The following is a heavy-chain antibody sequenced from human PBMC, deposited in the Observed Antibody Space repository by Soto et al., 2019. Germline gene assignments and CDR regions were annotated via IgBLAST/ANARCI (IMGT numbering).Heavy chain of an antibody. CDR3: ARACSSNSCYDVFDY. CDR2: IYTSGST. Sequence: SETLSLTCSVSGDSIVGYYWSWIRQPAGKGLEWIGRIYTSGSTNYNPSLKSRVTMSVDTSKNQFSLKLSSVTAADTAVYYCARACSSNSCYDVFDYWGQGTLVTVSS. J-gene: IGHJ4*02. CDR1: GDSIVGYY. D-gene: IGHD2-2*01. V-gene: IGHV4-4*07.